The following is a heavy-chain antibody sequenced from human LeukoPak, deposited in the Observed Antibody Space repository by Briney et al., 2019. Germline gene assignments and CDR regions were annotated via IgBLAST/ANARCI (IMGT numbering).Heavy chain of an antibody. Sequence: GGSLRLSCVASGFTFSDYYMSWIRQAPGKGLEWVSYIPSTSSYTTYADSVKGRFTISRDNAKNSLYLQMNSLRAEDTAVYYCARAANTAAGTPTLAIDYWGQGTLVTVSS. CDR2: IPSTSSYT. J-gene: IGHJ4*01. V-gene: IGHV3-11*05. CDR3: ARAANTAAGTPTLAIDY. D-gene: IGHD6-13*01. CDR1: GFTFSDYY.